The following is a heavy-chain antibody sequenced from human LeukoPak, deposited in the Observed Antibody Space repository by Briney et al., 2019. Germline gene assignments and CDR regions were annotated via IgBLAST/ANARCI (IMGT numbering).Heavy chain of an antibody. CDR2: VYYSGYS. CDR3: ARHSIASDGARLFDY. V-gene: IGHV4-59*08. J-gene: IGHJ4*02. Sequence: AETLSLTCTVSGGSITSYYWAWLRQPPEKGLEWIGYVYYSGYSNYNPSLKSRVSMSVDTSMNQFSLKLASVTAADTAVYYCARHSIASDGARLFDYWGWGTLVTVSS. D-gene: IGHD2-21*01. CDR1: GGSITSYY.